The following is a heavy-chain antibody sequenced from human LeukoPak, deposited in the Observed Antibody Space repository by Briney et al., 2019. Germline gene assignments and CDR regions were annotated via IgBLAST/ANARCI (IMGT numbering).Heavy chain of an antibody. D-gene: IGHD6-13*01. V-gene: IGHV4-34*01. CDR2: INHSGST. Sequence: SETLSLTCAVYGGPFSGYYWSWIRQPPGKGLEWIGEINHSGSTNYNPSLKSRVTISVDTSKNQFSLKLSSVTAADTAVYYCARGLAAAGTVGDYWGQGTLVTVSS. CDR1: GGPFSGYY. CDR3: ARGLAAAGTVGDY. J-gene: IGHJ4*02.